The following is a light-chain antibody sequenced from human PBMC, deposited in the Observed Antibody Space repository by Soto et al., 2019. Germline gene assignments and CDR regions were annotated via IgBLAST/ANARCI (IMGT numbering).Light chain of an antibody. J-gene: IGLJ1*01. CDR1: ISDVGGYDY. CDR3: SSYAGDSPYI. CDR2: EVN. V-gene: IGLV2-8*01. Sequence: SVSARPPSACGSTPQSGTISCTGTISDVGGYDYVSWYQQLPGKAPKLVIYEVNKRPSGVPERFSGYKSGNTASLTVSGLQAEDEADFCCSSYAGDSPYIFGTGTDVTVL.